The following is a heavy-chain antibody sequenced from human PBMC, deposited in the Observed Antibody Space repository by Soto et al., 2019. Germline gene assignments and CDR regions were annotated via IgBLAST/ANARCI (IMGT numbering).Heavy chain of an antibody. CDR3: ARSKYIDY. V-gene: IGHV3-48*02. D-gene: IGHD4-4*01. Sequence: GGSLRLSCVVSGFTFSSYNMNWVRQAPGKGLEWVTYISGSGSTIYYADSVKGRFTISRDNVKNSLYLQMNSLRDEDTAVYYCARSKYIDYWGQGTLVTVSS. J-gene: IGHJ4*02. CDR2: ISGSGSTI. CDR1: GFTFSSYN.